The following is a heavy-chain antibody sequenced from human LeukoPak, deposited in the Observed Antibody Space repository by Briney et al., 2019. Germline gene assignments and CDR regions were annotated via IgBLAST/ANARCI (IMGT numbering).Heavy chain of an antibody. J-gene: IGHJ4*02. CDR1: GFTFSSYW. V-gene: IGHV3-7*03. CDR2: IKQDGSEK. Sequence: GGSLRLSCAASGFTFSSYWMSWVRQAPGKGLEWVANIKQDGSEKYYVDSVKDRFTISRDNAKNSLYLQMNSLRAEDTAVYYCARVGSYYDSSGYPWYFDYWGQGTLVTVSS. CDR3: ARVGSYYDSSGYPWYFDY. D-gene: IGHD3-22*01.